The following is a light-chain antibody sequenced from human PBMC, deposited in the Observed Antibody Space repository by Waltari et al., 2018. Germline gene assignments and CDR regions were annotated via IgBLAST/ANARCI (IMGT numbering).Light chain of an antibody. CDR2: KVS. Sequence: DVVMTQSPLSLPVTLGQPASIPCRSSQSLVHSDGNTYLNWFQQRPGPSPRRLIYKVSNRDSGVPDRFSGSGSGTDFTLKISRVEAEDVGVYYCMQGTQWPWTFGQGTKVEIK. CDR1: QSLVHSDGNTY. J-gene: IGKJ1*01. CDR3: MQGTQWPWT. V-gene: IGKV2-30*02.